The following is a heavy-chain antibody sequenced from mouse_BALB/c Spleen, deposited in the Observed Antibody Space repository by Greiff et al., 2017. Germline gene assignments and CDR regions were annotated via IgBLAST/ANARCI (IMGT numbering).Heavy chain of an antibody. J-gene: IGHJ4*01. CDR3: ARSGGNYVVYYYAMDY. CDR2: IDPFNGGT. Sequence: EVQLQESGPELMKPGASVKISCKASGYSFTSYYMHWVKQSHGKSLEWIGYIDPFNGGTSYNQKFKGKATLTVDKSSSTAYMHLSSLTSEDSAVYYCARSGGNYVVYYYAMDYWGQGTSVTVSS. D-gene: IGHD2-1*01. CDR1: GYSFTSYY. V-gene: IGHV1S135*01.